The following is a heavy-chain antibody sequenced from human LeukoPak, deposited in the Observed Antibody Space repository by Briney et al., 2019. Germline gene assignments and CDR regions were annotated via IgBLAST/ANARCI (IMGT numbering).Heavy chain of an antibody. V-gene: IGHV3-11*04. D-gene: IGHD3-22*01. CDR3: TRETTMTGWFDS. J-gene: IGHJ5*01. Sequence: PGESLTLSCAASGFTFSDYYMSWIRQAPGKGLEWVSYISISGNTIYYPDPVKGRSTIFRDNENNSLYLQMNGLRAEATAVYYCTRETTMTGWFDSWGEGRLVTVSS. CDR1: GFTFSDYY. CDR2: ISISGNTI.